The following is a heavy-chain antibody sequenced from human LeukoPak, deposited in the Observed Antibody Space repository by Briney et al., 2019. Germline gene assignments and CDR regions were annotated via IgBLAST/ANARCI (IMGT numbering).Heavy chain of an antibody. CDR3: ARMGPDDILTGYPDY. CDR1: GGSISSGGYY. J-gene: IGHJ4*02. D-gene: IGHD3-9*01. Sequence: SETLSLTCTVSGGSISSGGYYWSWIRQHPGKGLEWIGYIYYSGSTYYNPSLKSRVTISVDTSKNQFSLKLSSVTAADTAVYYCARMGPDDILTGYPDYWGQGTLVTVSS. CDR2: IYYSGST. V-gene: IGHV4-31*03.